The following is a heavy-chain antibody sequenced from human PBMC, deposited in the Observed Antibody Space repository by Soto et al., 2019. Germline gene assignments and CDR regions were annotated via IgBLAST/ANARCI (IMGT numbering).Heavy chain of an antibody. CDR3: ARDMRDGYNLGPQDY. CDR2: ISYDGSNK. Sequence: QVQLVESGGGVVQPGRSLRLSCAASGSTFSSYAMHWVRQAPGKGLEWVAVISYDGSNKYYADSVKGRFTISRDNSKNTLYLQMNSLRAEDTAVYYCARDMRDGYNLGPQDYWGQGTLVTVSS. V-gene: IGHV3-30-3*01. CDR1: GSTFSSYA. J-gene: IGHJ4*02. D-gene: IGHD5-12*01.